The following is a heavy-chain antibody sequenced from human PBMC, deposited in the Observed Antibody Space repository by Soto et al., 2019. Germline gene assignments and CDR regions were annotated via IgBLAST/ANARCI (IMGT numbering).Heavy chain of an antibody. CDR2: INHSGST. CDR1: GGSFSGYY. J-gene: IGHJ4*02. CDR3: ARGRITMVRGVIMSFDY. Sequence: SETLSLTCAVYGGSFSGYYWSWIRQPPGKGLEWIGEINHSGSTNYNPSLKSRVTISVDTSKNQFSLKLSSVTAADTAVYYCARGRITMVRGVIMSFDYWGQGTLVTVSS. V-gene: IGHV4-34*01. D-gene: IGHD3-10*01.